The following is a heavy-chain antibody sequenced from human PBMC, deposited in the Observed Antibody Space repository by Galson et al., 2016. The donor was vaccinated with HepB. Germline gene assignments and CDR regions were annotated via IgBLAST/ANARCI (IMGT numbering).Heavy chain of an antibody. CDR1: GFTFSWFG. V-gene: IGHV3-30*18. Sequence: SLRLSCAASGFTFSWFGMHWVRQAPGKGLEWVAVIAYDGTNDHYADSVRGRFTISRDNSQNTLYLQMTSLRREDTAVYYCAKPRSYYGSGNYGMDGWGQGTTVTVSS. CDR3: AKPRSYYGSGNYGMDG. D-gene: IGHD3-10*01. CDR2: IAYDGTND. J-gene: IGHJ6*02.